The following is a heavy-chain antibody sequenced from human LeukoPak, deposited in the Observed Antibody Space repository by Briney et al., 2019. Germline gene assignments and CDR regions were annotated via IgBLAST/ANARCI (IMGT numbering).Heavy chain of an antibody. J-gene: IGHJ4*02. D-gene: IGHD2-21*02. CDR3: ATFDGLTAISD. CDR2: IDSRSNYI. CDR1: GFIFSNYY. V-gene: IGHV3-21*01. Sequence: PGGPLRLSCAASGFIFSNYYMNWVRQAPGKGLEWVSSIDSRSNYIHYADSVKGRFTISRDNAKNSLYLQMNSLRVEDTAVYYCATFDGLTAISDWGQGTLVTVSS.